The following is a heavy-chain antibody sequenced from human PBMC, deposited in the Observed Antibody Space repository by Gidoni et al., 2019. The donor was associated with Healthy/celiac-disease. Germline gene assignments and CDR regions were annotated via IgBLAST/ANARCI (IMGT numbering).Heavy chain of an antibody. CDR1: GFTFSSYS. CDR2: ISSSSSYI. Sequence: EVQLVESGGGLVKPGGSLRLSCAASGFTFSSYSMNWVRQAPGKGLEWVSSISSSSSYIYYADSVKGRFTISRDNAKNSLYLQMNSLRAEDTAVYYCARDHRHIVVVTTFDYWGQGTLVTVSS. V-gene: IGHV3-21*01. D-gene: IGHD2-21*02. CDR3: ARDHRHIVVVTTFDY. J-gene: IGHJ4*02.